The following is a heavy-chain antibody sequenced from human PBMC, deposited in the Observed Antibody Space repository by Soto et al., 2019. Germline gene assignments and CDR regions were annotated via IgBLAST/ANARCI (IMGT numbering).Heavy chain of an antibody. J-gene: IGHJ4*02. CDR2: IIHIFGTA. Sequence: QVQLVQSGAEVKKPGSSVKVSCKASGGTFSSYAISWVRQAPGQGLEWMGGIIHIFGTANYAEKFQGRVTITADESTSTAYMELSSLRSEDTAVYYCARVGLAVAVTAGEFDYWGQGTLVTVSS. V-gene: IGHV1-69*01. D-gene: IGHD6-19*01. CDR3: ARVGLAVAVTAGEFDY. CDR1: GGTFSSYA.